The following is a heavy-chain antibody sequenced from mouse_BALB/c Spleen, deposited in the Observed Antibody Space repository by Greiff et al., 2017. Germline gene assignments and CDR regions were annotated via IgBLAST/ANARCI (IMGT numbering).Heavy chain of an antibody. CDR2: IHYSGST. D-gene: IGHD1-1*01. V-gene: IGHV3-1*02. CDR1: GYSITSGYS. Sequence: DVKLQESGPDLVKPSQSLSLTCTVTGYSITSGYSWHWIRQFPGNKLEWMGYIHYSGSTNYNPSLKSRISITRDTSKNQFFLQLNSVTTEDTATYYCAREGDYYGSSYGFDYWGQGTTLTVSS. CDR3: AREGDYYGSSYGFDY. J-gene: IGHJ2*01.